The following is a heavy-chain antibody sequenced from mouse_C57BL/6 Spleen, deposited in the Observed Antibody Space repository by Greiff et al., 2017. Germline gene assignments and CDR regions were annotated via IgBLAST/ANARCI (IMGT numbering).Heavy chain of an antibody. V-gene: IGHV5-6*01. CDR2: ISSGGSYT. CDR3: ARHPRVVDDAMDD. J-gene: IGHJ4*01. D-gene: IGHD1-1*01. Sequence: EVQGVESGGDLVKPGGSLKLSCAASGFTFSSYGMSWVRQTPDKRLEWVATISSGGSYTYYPDSVKGRFTISRDNAKNTLYLQMSSRKSEDTARYYCARHPRVVDDAMDDWGKGTSGTVSS. CDR1: GFTFSSYG.